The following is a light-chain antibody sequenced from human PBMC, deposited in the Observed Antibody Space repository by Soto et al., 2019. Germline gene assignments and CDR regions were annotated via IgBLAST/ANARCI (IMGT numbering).Light chain of an antibody. CDR1: QSVSSY. J-gene: IGKJ4*01. V-gene: IGKV3-11*01. CDR2: DAS. Sequence: EIVLTQSPATLSLSPGERATLSCRASQSVSSYLAWYQQKPGQAPRLLIYDASNRATGIPARFSGSGSGTDFTLTISRLEPEDFAVYCCQQSSNSPLTFGGGTKVEIK. CDR3: QQSSNSPLT.